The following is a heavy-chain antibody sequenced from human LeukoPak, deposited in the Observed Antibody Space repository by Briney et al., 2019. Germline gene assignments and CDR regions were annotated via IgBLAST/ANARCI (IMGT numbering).Heavy chain of an antibody. V-gene: IGHV3-23*01. CDR3: ARDPGVVAFHYFDF. J-gene: IGHJ4*02. CDR2: IGGLGGST. Sequence: GGSLRLSCAASGFTFSSHARAWVRQAPGKGLEWVSAIGGLGGSTYYGDSVRGRFTISRDNSKNTVYLQMDSLRAEDTAVYYCARDPGVVAFHYFDFWGQGT. CDR1: GFTFSSHA. D-gene: IGHD3-3*01.